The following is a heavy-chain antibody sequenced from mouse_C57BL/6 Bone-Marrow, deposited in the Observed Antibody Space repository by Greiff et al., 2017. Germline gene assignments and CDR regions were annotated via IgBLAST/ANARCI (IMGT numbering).Heavy chain of an antibody. D-gene: IGHD1-1*01. CDR3: ATPLIYYYGSSYGNYAMDY. J-gene: IGHJ4*01. CDR2: IYPGSGNT. CDR1: GYTFTDYY. V-gene: IGHV1-76*01. Sequence: QVHVKQSGAELVRPGASVKLSCKASGYTFTDYYINWVKQRPGQGLEWIARIYPGSGNTYYNVKFKGKATLTAEKSSSTAYMQLSSLTSEDSAVYFCATPLIYYYGSSYGNYAMDYWGQGTSVTVSS.